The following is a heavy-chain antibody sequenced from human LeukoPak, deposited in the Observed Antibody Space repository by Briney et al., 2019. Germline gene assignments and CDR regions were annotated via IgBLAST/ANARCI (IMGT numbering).Heavy chain of an antibody. V-gene: IGHV4-59*08. CDR3: ARLNYYDSSGYYYSGNWFDP. CDR1: GGSISSYY. D-gene: IGHD3-22*01. CDR2: IYYSGST. J-gene: IGHJ5*02. Sequence: SETLSLTCTVSGGSISSYYWSWIRRPPGKGLEWIGYIYYSGSTNYNPSLKSRVTISVDTSKNQFSLKLSSVTAADTAVYYCARLNYYDSSGYYYSGNWFDPWGQGTLVTVSS.